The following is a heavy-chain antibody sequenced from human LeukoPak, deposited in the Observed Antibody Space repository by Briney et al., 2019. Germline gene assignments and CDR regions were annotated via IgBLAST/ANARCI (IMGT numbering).Heavy chain of an antibody. CDR3: ARELGVGVIGDAFDI. V-gene: IGHV3-74*01. Sequence: GGSLRLSCAVSGFTLGSYWMHWVRQAPGQGLAWVSRVNTDGSSTTYAESVKGRFTISKDNAKNTLYLQMNGLRAEDTAVYYCARELGVGVIGDAFDIWGQGTVITVSS. J-gene: IGHJ3*02. D-gene: IGHD3-22*01. CDR1: GFTLGSYW. CDR2: VNTDGSST.